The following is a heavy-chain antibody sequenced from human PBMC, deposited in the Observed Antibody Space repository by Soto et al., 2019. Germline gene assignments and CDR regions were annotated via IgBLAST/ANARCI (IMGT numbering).Heavy chain of an antibody. J-gene: IGHJ6*02. CDR1: GFTFSSYG. CDR3: AKVRAYCSGGSCYSQYYYGMDV. Sequence: GGSLRLSCAASGFTFSSYGMHWVRQAPGKGLEWVAVISYDGSNKYYADSVKGRFTISRDNSKNTLYLQMNSLRAEDTAVYYCAKVRAYCSGGSCYSQYYYGMDVWGQGTTVTVS. D-gene: IGHD2-15*01. CDR2: ISYDGSNK. V-gene: IGHV3-30*18.